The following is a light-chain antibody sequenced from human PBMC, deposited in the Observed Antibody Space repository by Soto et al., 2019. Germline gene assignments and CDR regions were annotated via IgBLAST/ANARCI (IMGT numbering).Light chain of an antibody. V-gene: IGKV3-11*02. J-gene: IGKJ2*01. CDR2: DAS. CDR1: QSVSNY. Sequence: ETVLTQSPATLSMSPGERANLSCRASQSVSNYLAWYQQKPGQAPRLLIYDASNMATGIPARFSGSRSGRDFTLTISSLEPEDFAVYYCQQRSTWPGTFGQGTKLEIK. CDR3: QQRSTWPGT.